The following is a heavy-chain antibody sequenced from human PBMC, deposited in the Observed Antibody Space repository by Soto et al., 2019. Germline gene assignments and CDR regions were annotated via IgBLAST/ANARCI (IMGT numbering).Heavy chain of an antibody. Sequence: GQLLESGGGMVQPGGSLRLSCAASGFTFSSFAMNWVRLPPGRGLEWVAAVTSSASSTHYADSVKGRFTISRDNSKNTLYLQMNSLRDDDTAVYYCAKGGAVLLDPFDVWGQGTMVTVSS. J-gene: IGHJ3*01. D-gene: IGHD1-26*01. CDR3: AKGGAVLLDPFDV. CDR1: GFTFSSFA. CDR2: VTSSASST. V-gene: IGHV3-23*01.